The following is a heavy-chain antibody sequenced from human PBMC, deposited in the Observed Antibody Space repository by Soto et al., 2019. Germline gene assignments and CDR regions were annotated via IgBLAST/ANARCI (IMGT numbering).Heavy chain of an antibody. V-gene: IGHV1-2*04. D-gene: IGHD5-12*01. CDR3: ARERGGATATLDYYYFYMDV. Sequence: QVQLVQSGAEVRKPGASVTVSCRSSGDSFNDYYIHWVRQAPGQGFEWMGWINPNGGVTKYAQKFQGWVSMTRDTSLRTVYMQLSRLRSDDTAVYYCARERGGATATLDYYYFYMDVWGTGTTVTVSS. CDR2: INPNGGVT. CDR1: GDSFNDYY. J-gene: IGHJ6*03.